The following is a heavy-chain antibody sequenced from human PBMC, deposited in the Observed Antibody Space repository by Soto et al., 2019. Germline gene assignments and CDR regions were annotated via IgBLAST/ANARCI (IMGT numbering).Heavy chain of an antibody. J-gene: IGHJ5*02. V-gene: IGHV4-59*12. D-gene: IGHD5-18*01. CDR3: ASWCVDTAMVTEWVDP. CDR2: IYYSGST. Sequence: QVQLQESGPGLVKPSETLSLTCTVSGGSINSYYWSWIRQPPGKGLEWIGYIYYSGSTNYNPSLKSQDTMSLDTSKNRFYLTLSSVTAADTALYYCASWCVDTAMVTEWVDPWGEGTLVTVSS. CDR1: GGSINSYY.